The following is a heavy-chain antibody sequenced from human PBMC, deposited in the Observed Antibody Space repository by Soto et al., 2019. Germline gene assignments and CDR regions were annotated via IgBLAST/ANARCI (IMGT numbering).Heavy chain of an antibody. CDR1: GYTFTSYD. D-gene: IGHD6-6*01. J-gene: IGHJ6*03. CDR2: MNPNSGST. CDR3: AREGSSSSLDAYYYYMDV. V-gene: IGHV1-8*01. Sequence: GASAKVSCKASGYTFTSYDINWVRQATGQGLEWMGWMNPNSGSTGYAQKFQGRVTMTRNTSISTAYMELSSLRSEDTAVYYCAREGSSSSLDAYYYYMDVWGKGTTVTVSS.